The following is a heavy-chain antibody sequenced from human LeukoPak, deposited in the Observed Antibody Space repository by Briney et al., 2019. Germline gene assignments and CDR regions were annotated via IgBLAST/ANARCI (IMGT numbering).Heavy chain of an antibody. CDR3: TKTFHSDSTFDY. V-gene: IGHV3-15*01. Sequence: GGSLRLSCVASGFTFSTAWMAWLRQAPGKGLEWVARIKSQNAGGTADYAAPVKGRFTISRDDSKNTLFLQMNSLKTEDTAVYYCTKTFHSDSTFDYWGQGTLVTVSS. CDR1: GFTFSTAW. D-gene: IGHD4-11*01. J-gene: IGHJ4*02. CDR2: IKSQNAGGTA.